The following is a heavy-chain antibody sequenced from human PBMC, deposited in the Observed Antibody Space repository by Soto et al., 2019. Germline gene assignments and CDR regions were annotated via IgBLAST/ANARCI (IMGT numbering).Heavy chain of an antibody. CDR1: GFTFSTYI. CDR2: ISGDSSTI. J-gene: IGHJ5*01. CDR3: SRELLAGYDS. V-gene: IGHV3-48*01. Sequence: EVQLVESGGGLVQTGRSLRLSCVASGFTFSTYIMNWVRQAPGKGLEWISYISGDSSTIYYADFVKDRFTVSRDNAKNSLFLQINSLRAEDTAVYYCSRELLAGYDSWGQGTLVTVSS. D-gene: IGHD2-15*01.